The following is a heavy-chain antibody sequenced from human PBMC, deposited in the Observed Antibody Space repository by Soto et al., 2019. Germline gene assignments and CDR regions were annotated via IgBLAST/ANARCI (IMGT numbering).Heavy chain of an antibody. CDR2: IIPIFGTA. Sequence: SVKVSCKASGGTFSSYAISWVRQAPGQGLEWMGGIIPIFGTANYAQKFQGRVTITADKSTSTAYMELSSLRSEDTAVYYCARERYCSSTSCLGMDVWGQGTTVTVS. CDR3: ARERYCSSTSCLGMDV. D-gene: IGHD2-2*01. J-gene: IGHJ6*02. V-gene: IGHV1-69*06. CDR1: GGTFSSYA.